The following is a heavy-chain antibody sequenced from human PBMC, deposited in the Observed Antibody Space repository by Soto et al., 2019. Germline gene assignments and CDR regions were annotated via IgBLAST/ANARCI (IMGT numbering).Heavy chain of an antibody. CDR1: GFTFSSYS. D-gene: IGHD6-6*01. CDR3: ARVRSSSSPYYYYYMDV. J-gene: IGHJ6*03. CDR2: ISGSSSYI. Sequence: EVQLVESGGGLVKPGGSLRLSCAASGFTFSSYSMNWVRQAPGKGLEWVSSISGSSSYIYYADSVKGRFTISRDNAKNSLYLQMNSLRAEDTAVYYCARVRSSSSPYYYYYMDVWGKGTTVTVSS. V-gene: IGHV3-21*01.